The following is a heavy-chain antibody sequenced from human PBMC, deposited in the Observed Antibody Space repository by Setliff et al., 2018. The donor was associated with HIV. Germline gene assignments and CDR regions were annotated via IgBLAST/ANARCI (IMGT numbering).Heavy chain of an antibody. D-gene: IGHD3-16*01. CDR2: IYKSGST. J-gene: IGHJ4*02. Sequence: PSETLSLTCSVSGGSISSGSYYWNWIRQPAGKQLEWIGHIYKSGSTNYNPSLKSRVTITADTSTNQFSLKLSSVTAADTAVYYCASCHVGYAYDFNYWGQGALVTVSS. CDR3: ASCHVGYAYDFNY. V-gene: IGHV4-61*09. CDR1: GGSISSGSYY.